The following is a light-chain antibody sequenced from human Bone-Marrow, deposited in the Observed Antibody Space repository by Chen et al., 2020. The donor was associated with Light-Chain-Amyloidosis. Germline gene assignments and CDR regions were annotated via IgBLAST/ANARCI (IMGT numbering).Light chain of an antibody. CDR2: DDS. CDR3: QVWDRGSDRPV. J-gene: IGLJ3*02. V-gene: IGLV3-21*02. Sequence: SYVLTQPSSLSVAPGQTATIACGGTNIGSTSVHWYHQTPDQAPLLVVYDDSDWPSGIPERLSGSNSGNTATLAISRVEAGDEADYYCQVWDRGSDRPVFGGGTKLTVL. CDR1: NIGSTS.